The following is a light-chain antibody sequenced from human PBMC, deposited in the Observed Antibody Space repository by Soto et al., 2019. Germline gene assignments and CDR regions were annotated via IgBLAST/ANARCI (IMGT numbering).Light chain of an antibody. V-gene: IGLV2-11*01. J-gene: IGLJ1*01. Sequence: QSALTQPRSVSGSPGQSVTISCTGTSSDVGDYDYVSWYQQHPGKAPKLMIYDVIKRPSGVPDRFSGSKSGNTASLTISGLQAEDEADYYCCSYAGSHYVFGPGTKLTVL. CDR1: SSDVGDYDY. CDR3: CSYAGSHYV. CDR2: DVI.